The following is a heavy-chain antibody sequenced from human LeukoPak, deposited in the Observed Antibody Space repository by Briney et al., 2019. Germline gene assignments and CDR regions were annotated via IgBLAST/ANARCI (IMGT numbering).Heavy chain of an antibody. D-gene: IGHD6-19*01. Sequence: GASVKVSCKAPGYTFSSYYMHWVRQAPGQGLEWLGIINPGDASTSYAQKFQGRVTMTRDTSTTTVYMELSSLRSEDTAVYYCATGRGSSGFFDYWGQGALVTVSS. CDR3: ATGRGSSGFFDY. CDR1: GYTFSSYY. J-gene: IGHJ4*02. CDR2: INPGDAST. V-gene: IGHV1-46*01.